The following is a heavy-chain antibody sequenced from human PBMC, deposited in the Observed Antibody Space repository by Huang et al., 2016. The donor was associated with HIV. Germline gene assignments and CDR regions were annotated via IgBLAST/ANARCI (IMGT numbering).Heavy chain of an antibody. CDR1: GATFSSYA. V-gene: IGHV1-69*01. Sequence: QVQLLQSGTEVKKPGSSVKVSCKASGATFSSYAISWVRQAPGEGLEWMGGYSSLSGTTHYAQRFQGRVTITADESTRTGYMELSSLRSDDTAVYYCSRCEGRNFDYWGQGTLVTVSS. CDR2: YSSLSGTT. CDR3: SRCEGRNFDY. J-gene: IGHJ4*02.